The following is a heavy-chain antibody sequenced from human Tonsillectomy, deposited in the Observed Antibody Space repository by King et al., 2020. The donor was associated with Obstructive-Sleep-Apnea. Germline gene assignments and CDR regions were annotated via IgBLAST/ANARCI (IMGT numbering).Heavy chain of an antibody. CDR2: LKSKTNGWTT. CDR3: STEDD. CDR1: GFTVSNAW. V-gene: IGHV3-15*01. Sequence: VQLVESGGGLVKPGGSLRLFCSASGFTVSNAWLSWVRQAPGKWLEWVGRLKSKTNGWTTDYAAPVKGRFTISRDDSKNRLYLQMNSLKIEDTAIYYCSTEDDWGQGTLVTVSS. J-gene: IGHJ4*02.